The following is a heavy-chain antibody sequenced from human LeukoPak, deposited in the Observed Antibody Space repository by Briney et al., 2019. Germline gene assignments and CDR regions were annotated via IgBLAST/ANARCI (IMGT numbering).Heavy chain of an antibody. CDR3: ARAVAIMVTYFDY. J-gene: IGHJ4*02. Sequence: GASVKVSCKASGDTFNYYGISWVRQAPGQGLEWMGGIIPIFGTANYAQKFQGRVTITADESTSTAYMELSSLRSEDTAVYYCARAVAIMVTYFDYWGQGTLVTVSS. CDR2: IIPIFGTA. V-gene: IGHV1-69*13. D-gene: IGHD3-16*01. CDR1: GDTFNYYG.